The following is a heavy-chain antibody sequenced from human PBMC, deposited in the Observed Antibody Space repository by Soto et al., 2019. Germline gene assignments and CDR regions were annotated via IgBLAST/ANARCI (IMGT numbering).Heavy chain of an antibody. J-gene: IGHJ5*02. CDR2: IYYSGST. CDR1: GGSVSSGSYY. Sequence: SETLSLTCTVSGGSVSSGSYYWSWIRQPPGKGLEWIGYIYYSGSTNYNPSLKSRVTISVDTSKNQFSLKLSSVTAADTAVYYCARGIAAIDWFDPWGQGTLVTVSS. D-gene: IGHD6-13*01. CDR3: ARGIAAIDWFDP. V-gene: IGHV4-61*01.